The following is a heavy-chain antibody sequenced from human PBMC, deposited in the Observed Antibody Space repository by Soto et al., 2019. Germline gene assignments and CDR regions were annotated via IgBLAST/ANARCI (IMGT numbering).Heavy chain of an antibody. CDR2: IYYSGST. D-gene: IGHD6-19*01. CDR1: GGSISSYY. CDR3: GRLAVAGTPDWFDP. Sequence: SETLSLTCTVSGGSISSYYLSWIRQPPGKGLEWIGYIYYSGSTNYNPSLKSRVTISVDTSKNQFSLKLSSVTAADTAVYYCGRLAVAGTPDWFDPWGQGTLVTVSS. V-gene: IGHV4-59*08. J-gene: IGHJ5*02.